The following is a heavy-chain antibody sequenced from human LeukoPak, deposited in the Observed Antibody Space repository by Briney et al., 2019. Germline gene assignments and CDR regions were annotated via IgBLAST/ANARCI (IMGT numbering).Heavy chain of an antibody. Sequence: GPSVKVSCKASAYTLTGYYMHWVRQAPGQGLEWKGRIDPSNGATHCAQKFQGRVTLTSDTYITTAYMERSSLRSDDTAVYYCARDWGDYRDQNGYFLNWFDPWGQETLV. CDR3: ARDWGDYRDQNGYFLNWFDP. D-gene: IGHD3-16*01. V-gene: IGHV1-2*02. CDR1: AYTLTGYY. J-gene: IGHJ5*02. CDR2: IDPSNGAT.